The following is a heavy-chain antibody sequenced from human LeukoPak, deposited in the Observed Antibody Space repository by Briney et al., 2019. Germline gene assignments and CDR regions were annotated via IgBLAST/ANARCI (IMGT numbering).Heavy chain of an antibody. V-gene: IGHV1-24*01. CDR1: GYTLTELS. CDR2: FDPEDGET. Sequence: GASVKVSCKVSGYTLTELSMHWVRQAPGKGLEWMGGFDPEDGETIYAQKFQGRVTMVEDTSTDTAYMELSSLRSEDTAVYYCATGPDAFDIWGQGTMVTVSS. CDR3: ATGPDAFDI. J-gene: IGHJ3*02.